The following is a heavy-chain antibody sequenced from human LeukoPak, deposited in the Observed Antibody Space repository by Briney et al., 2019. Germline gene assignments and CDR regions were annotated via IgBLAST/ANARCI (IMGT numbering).Heavy chain of an antibody. CDR3: ARGRRSTSSFPY. CDR2: IYYSGST. V-gene: IGHV4-39*01. D-gene: IGHD6-6*01. CDR1: GGSISSSSYS. J-gene: IGHJ4*02. Sequence: SETLSLTCTVSGGSISSSSYSWGWIHQPPGKGLEWIGSIYYSGSTYYNPSLKSRVTISVDTSKNQFSLKLSSVTAADTAVYYCARGRRSTSSFPYWGQGTLVTVSS.